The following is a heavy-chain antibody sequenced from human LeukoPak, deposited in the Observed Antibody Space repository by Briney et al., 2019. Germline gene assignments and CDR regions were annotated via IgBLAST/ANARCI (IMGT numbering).Heavy chain of an antibody. D-gene: IGHD3-22*01. J-gene: IGHJ4*02. CDR2: INHSGST. Sequence: TSETLSLTCAVYGGSFSGYYWSWIRQPPGKGLEWIGEINHSGSTNYNPSLKSRVTISVDTSKNQFSLKLNSMTAADTAVYYCAREGRDSYDSSGYSPDYWGPGALVTVSS. V-gene: IGHV4-34*01. CDR1: GGSFSGYY. CDR3: AREGRDSYDSSGYSPDY.